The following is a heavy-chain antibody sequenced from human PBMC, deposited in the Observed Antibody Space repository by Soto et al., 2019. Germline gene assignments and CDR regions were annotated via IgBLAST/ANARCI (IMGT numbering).Heavy chain of an antibody. CDR2: IVVGSGGT. CDR3: ARGLAVAGPVANDAFDI. CDR1: GFTFTSSA. J-gene: IGHJ3*02. V-gene: IGHV1-58*01. Sequence: SVKVSCKASGFTFTSSAVQWVRQARGQRLEWIGWIVVGSGGTNYAQKFQGRVTMTRDTSISTAYMELSRLRSDDTAVYYCARGLAVAGPVANDAFDIWGQGTMVTVSS. D-gene: IGHD6-19*01.